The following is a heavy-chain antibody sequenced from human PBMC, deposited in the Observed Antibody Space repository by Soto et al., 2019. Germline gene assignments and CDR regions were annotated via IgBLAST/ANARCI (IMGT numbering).Heavy chain of an antibody. V-gene: IGHV4-28*03. CDR2: IYYSGSA. J-gene: IGHJ3*02. D-gene: IGHD2-2*01. Sequence: QVKLQESGPGLVKPSDTLSLICAVSGYSISSSNWWGWIRQPPGKGLEWIGNIYYSGSAYYNPSLKSRVTMSVDTSKNQFSLKLTSVTAVDTAVYYCARGDYAKAFDIWGQGTTVTVSS. CDR1: GYSISSSNW. CDR3: ARGDYAKAFDI.